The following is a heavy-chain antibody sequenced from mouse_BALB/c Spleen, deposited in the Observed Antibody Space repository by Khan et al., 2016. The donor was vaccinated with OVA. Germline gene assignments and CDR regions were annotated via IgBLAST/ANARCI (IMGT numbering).Heavy chain of an antibody. CDR3: APAYYGNYDRYFDV. CDR2: INPSTGYT. J-gene: IGHJ1*01. CDR1: GYTFTSYW. V-gene: IGHV1-7*01. Sequence: VQLQESGAELAKPGASVKMSCKASGYTFTSYWMHWVKQRPGQGLEWIGYINPSTGYTDYNQKFKDKATLTADKSSSTAYMQLSSLTSEDSAVYYCAPAYYGNYDRYFDVWGAGTTVTVSA. D-gene: IGHD2-10*01.